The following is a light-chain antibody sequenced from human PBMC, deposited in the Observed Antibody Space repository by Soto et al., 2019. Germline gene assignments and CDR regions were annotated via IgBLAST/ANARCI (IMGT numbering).Light chain of an antibody. V-gene: IGLV2-11*01. J-gene: IGLJ1*01. Sequence: QSALTQPRSVSGSPGQSVTISCTGASNNVGGYNYVSWYQHHPGKVPQLIIYDVTKRPSGVPDRFSGSKSGNTASLTISGLQAEDEADYYCSSYTSSSTLVFGTGTKLTVL. CDR2: DVT. CDR1: SNNVGGYNY. CDR3: SSYTSSSTLV.